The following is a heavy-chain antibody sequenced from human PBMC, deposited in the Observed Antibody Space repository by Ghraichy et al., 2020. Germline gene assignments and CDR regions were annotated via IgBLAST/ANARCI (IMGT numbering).Heavy chain of an antibody. Sequence: SETLSLTCTVSGGSISSSSYYWGWIRQPPGKGLEWIGSIYYSGSTYYNSSLKSRVTISVDTSKNQFSLKLSSVTAADTAVYYCARRRGANIAVAGTFDYWGQGTLVTVSS. V-gene: IGHV4-39*07. CDR1: GGSISSSSYY. J-gene: IGHJ4*02. D-gene: IGHD6-19*01. CDR2: IYYSGST. CDR3: ARRRGANIAVAGTFDY.